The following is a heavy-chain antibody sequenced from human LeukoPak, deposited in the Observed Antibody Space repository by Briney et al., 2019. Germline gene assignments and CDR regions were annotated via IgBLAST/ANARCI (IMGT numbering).Heavy chain of an antibody. CDR1: GFTFSSYW. D-gene: IGHD3-22*01. CDR3: ARGEYYYDGGF. Sequence: PGGSLRLPCAASGFTFSSYWMNWARQAPGKGLEWVASINHNGNVNYYVDSVKGRFTISRDNAKNSLYLQMNSLRAEDTAVYYCARGEYYYDGGFWGQGTLVTVSS. V-gene: IGHV3-7*01. J-gene: IGHJ4*02. CDR2: INHNGNVN.